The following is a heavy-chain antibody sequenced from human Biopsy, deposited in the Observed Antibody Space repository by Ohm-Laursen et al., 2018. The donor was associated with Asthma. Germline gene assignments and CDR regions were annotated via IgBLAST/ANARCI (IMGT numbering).Heavy chain of an antibody. CDR2: IFHSGST. V-gene: IGHV4-4*03. CDR1: GGSISNTNW. CDR3: ARGSSSRLSQWELLVSGGKRAHSYYGMDV. Sequence: PGTLSLTCAVSGGSISNTNWWSWVRQSPGKGLEWLGEIFHSGSTNDNPSLQSRVTMSVDKSKNQFSLRLTSVTAADTAVYYCARGSSSRLSQWELLVSGGKRAHSYYGMDVWGQGTTVTVSS. J-gene: IGHJ6*02. D-gene: IGHD1-26*01.